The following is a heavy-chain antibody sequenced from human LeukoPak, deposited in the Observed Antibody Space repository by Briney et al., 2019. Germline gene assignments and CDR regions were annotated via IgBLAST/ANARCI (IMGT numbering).Heavy chain of an antibody. Sequence: GGSLRLSCAASGFTFSYYTMHWVRQAPGQGLEWVALVSYDGSNKYYADSVKGRFTISRDNSKNTLYLQMNSLRAEDTAVYYCAKGVDIVATIDAFDIWGQGTMVTVSS. CDR1: GFTFSYYT. CDR2: VSYDGSNK. V-gene: IGHV3-30-3*01. CDR3: AKGVDIVATIDAFDI. D-gene: IGHD5-12*01. J-gene: IGHJ3*02.